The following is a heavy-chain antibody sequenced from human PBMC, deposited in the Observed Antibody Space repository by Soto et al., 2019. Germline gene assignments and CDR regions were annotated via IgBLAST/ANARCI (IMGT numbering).Heavy chain of an antibody. CDR2: IYYSGTT. V-gene: IGHV4-59*04. D-gene: IGHD2-2*01. J-gene: IGHJ6*02. CDR1: GGSISSYY. Sequence: SETLSLTCTVSGGSISSYYLSWIRQPPGKGLESIGYIYYSGTTYYNPSLNSRVTVSVDTSKNQFSLKVTSVTAADTAVYYCGRLHGFCISSSCHGHYAMDVWGQGTRVTVSS. CDR3: GRLHGFCISSSCHGHYAMDV.